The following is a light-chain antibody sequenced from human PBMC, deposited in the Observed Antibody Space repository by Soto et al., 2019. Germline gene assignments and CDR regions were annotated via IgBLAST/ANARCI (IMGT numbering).Light chain of an antibody. J-gene: IGLJ1*01. CDR1: SSDIGLYNY. CDR2: EVN. V-gene: IGLV2-14*01. CDR3: SSLSTATTPIV. Sequence: QSALSQPASMSGSPGQSITIPCTGASSDIGLYNYVSWYQHHPGKAPKLLISEVNIRPSVVSDRFSASKAGNTASLTISGLQAEDEGYYYCSSLSTATTPIVFGTGTKLTVL.